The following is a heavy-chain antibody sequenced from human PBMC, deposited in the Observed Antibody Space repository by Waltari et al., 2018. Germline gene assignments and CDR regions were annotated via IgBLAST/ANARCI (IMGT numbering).Heavy chain of an antibody. CDR3: ARDDHGQQLAY. V-gene: IGHV3-43*01. J-gene: IGHJ1*01. CDR2: ISWDGGDR. D-gene: IGHD6-13*01. Sequence: EVRLVESGGVGVQPGVSLRISWAGAGFTFEDFTMHWVRQAPGKGLEWVSYISWDGGDRFYADSVKGRFTISRDNTKNSLYLQMNSLRTDDTALYYCARDDHGQQLAYWGQGTLVTVSS. CDR1: GFTFEDFT.